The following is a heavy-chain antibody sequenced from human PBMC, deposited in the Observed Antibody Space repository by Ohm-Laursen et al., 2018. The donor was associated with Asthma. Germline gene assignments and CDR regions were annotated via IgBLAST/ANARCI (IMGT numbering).Heavy chain of an antibody. CDR2: IYYSGST. CDR1: GGSFSSYY. D-gene: IGHD3-16*02. Sequence: TLSLTCAVYGGSFSSYYWSWIRQPPGKGLEWIGYIYYSGSTNYNPSLKSRVTISVDTSKNQFSLRLSSVTAADTAFYYCARVMITFGGFIVPLYYFDYWGQGTLVTVSS. V-gene: IGHV4-59*01. CDR3: ARVMITFGGFIVPLYYFDY. J-gene: IGHJ4*02.